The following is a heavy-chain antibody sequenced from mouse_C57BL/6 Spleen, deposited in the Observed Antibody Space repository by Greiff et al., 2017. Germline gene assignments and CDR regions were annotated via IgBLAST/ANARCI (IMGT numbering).Heavy chain of an antibody. CDR3: ARCRGDDDAWFAY. V-gene: IGHV1-9*01. CDR2: ILPGSGST. Sequence: VQLQQSGAELMKPGASVKLSCKATGYTFTGSWIEWVKQRPGHGLEWIGEILPGSGSTNYNEKFKGKATFTADTASNTAYMQLSSLTTEDSAIYDCARCRGDDDAWFAYWGQGTLVTVSA. CDR1: GYTFTGSW. D-gene: IGHD2-4*01. J-gene: IGHJ3*01.